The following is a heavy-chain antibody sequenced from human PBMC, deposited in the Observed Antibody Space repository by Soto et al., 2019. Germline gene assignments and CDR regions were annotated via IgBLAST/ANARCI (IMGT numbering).Heavy chain of an antibody. CDR3: ARYVFYYGSGSYQSPAKVEH. CDR2: INHSGST. D-gene: IGHD3-10*01. Sequence: SETLSLTCSVYGGSFSGYYWSWIRQPPGKGLEWIGEINHSGSTNYNPSLKSRVTISVDTSKNQFSLKLSSVTAADTAGYYCARYVFYYGSGSYQSPAKVEHWGKGSLVT. CDR1: GGSFSGYY. J-gene: IGHJ5*02. V-gene: IGHV4-34*01.